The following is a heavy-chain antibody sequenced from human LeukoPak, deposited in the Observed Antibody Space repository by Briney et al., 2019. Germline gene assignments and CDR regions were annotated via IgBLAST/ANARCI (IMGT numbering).Heavy chain of an antibody. J-gene: IGHJ4*02. V-gene: IGHV1-2*02. Sequence: ASVKVSCKASGDSFSGYFIHWVRQAPGQGLEGMGNINANSGVTNYAQKFQGRVTMTRDTSISTAYMELNNLRSDDTAVYFCAREDESGWRRFDYWGQGTLVTVSS. CDR1: GDSFSGYF. CDR3: AREDESGWRRFDY. CDR2: INANSGVT. D-gene: IGHD6-19*01.